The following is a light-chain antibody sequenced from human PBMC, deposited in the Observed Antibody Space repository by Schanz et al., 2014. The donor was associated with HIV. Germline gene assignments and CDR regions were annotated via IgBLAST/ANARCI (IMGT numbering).Light chain of an antibody. CDR2: DAS. CDR3: QQRSNWLWT. J-gene: IGKJ1*01. V-gene: IGKV3D-20*02. Sequence: EIVLTQSPATLSLSPGERATLSCRASQSITNTYLAWYQQKPGQAPRLLMYDASSRAAGVPDRFSGSGSGTDFTLTISSLEPEDFAVYYCQQRSNWLWTFGQGTKVEIK. CDR1: QSITNTY.